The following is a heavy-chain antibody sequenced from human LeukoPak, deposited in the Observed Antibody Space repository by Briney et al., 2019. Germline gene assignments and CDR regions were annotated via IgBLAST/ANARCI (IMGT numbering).Heavy chain of an antibody. D-gene: IGHD5-18*01. CDR2: ISSSGSTI. Sequence: GGSLRLSCAASGFTFSDYYMSWIRQAPGKGLEWVSYISSSGSTIYYADSVKGRFTISRDNSKNTLYLQMNSLRAEDTAVYYCAREEYSYGYVSYWGQGTLVTVSS. CDR1: GFTFSDYY. V-gene: IGHV3-11*04. J-gene: IGHJ4*02. CDR3: AREEYSYGYVSY.